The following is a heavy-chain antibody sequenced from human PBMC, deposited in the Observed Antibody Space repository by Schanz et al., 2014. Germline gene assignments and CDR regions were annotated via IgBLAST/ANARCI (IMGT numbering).Heavy chain of an antibody. CDR3: ARGTMPGTFDI. Sequence: QVQLVQSGAEVKKPGASVKVSCKASGYTFVSYSMHWVRQAPGQGLEWMGWMNPDSGNTGYPRKFQDRVTMTRNTSISTAYMELNSLTSEDTAVYYCARGTMPGTFDIGGQGTMVTVSS. V-gene: IGHV1-8*02. CDR2: MNPDSGNT. D-gene: IGHD1-1*01. J-gene: IGHJ3*02. CDR1: GYTFVSYS.